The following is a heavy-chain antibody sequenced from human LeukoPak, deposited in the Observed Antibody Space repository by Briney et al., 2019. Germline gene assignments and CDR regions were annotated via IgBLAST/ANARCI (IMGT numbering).Heavy chain of an antibody. CDR1: GYTFTGYY. Sequence: ASVKVSCKASGYTFTGYYMHWVRQAPGQGLKWMGWINPNSGGTSYAQKFQGRVTMTRDTSVTTAYMDLGRLRSDDTAVYYCARGRAGDYFDSWGQGTLVTVSS. J-gene: IGHJ4*02. CDR3: ARGRAGDYFDS. V-gene: IGHV1-2*02. CDR2: INPNSGGT.